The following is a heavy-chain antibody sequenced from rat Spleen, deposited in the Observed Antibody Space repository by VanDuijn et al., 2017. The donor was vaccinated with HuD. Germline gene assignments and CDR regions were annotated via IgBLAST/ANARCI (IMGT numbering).Heavy chain of an antibody. V-gene: IGHV5-25*01. J-gene: IGHJ3*01. Sequence: EVQLVESDGGLVQPGRSLKLSCAASGFTFSDYYMAWVRQAPTKGLEWVATISPSGGSTYYRDSVKGRFTVSRDNAKSTLYLQMDSLRSEDTATYYCARQETSGYSNWFTYWGQGTLVTVSS. CDR3: ARQETSGYSNWFTY. CDR1: GFTFSDYY. CDR2: ISPSGGST. D-gene: IGHD4-3*01.